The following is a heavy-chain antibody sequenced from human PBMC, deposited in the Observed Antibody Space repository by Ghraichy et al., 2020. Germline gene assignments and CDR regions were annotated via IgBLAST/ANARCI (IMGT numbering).Heavy chain of an antibody. V-gene: IGHV4-4*07. J-gene: IGHJ5*02. Sequence: CTVSGGSISSYYWSWIRQPAGKGMEWIGRVYSSGHTSLNPSLKSRVTMSADTSRNQFSLNLTSVTAADTAVYYCAREETSNSWFNWFDPRGQGTLVAVSS. CDR1: GGSISSYY. CDR2: VYSSGHT. D-gene: IGHD6-13*01. CDR3: AREETSNSWFNWFDP.